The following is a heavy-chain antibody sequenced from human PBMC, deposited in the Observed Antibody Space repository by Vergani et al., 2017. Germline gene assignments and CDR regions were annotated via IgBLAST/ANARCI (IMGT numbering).Heavy chain of an antibody. V-gene: IGHV4-59*01. J-gene: IGHJ6*03. CDR1: GGSISSYY. D-gene: IGHD3-10*01. CDR2: IYYSGST. CDR3: AGGTRDLLWFGELKYYYYYMDV. Sequence: QVQLQESGPGLVKPSETLSLTCTVSGGSISSYYWSWIRQPPGKGLEWIGYIYYSGSTNSNPSLKSRVTISVDTSKNQFSLKLSSVTAADTAVYYCAGGTRDLLWFGELKYYYYYMDVWGKGTTVTVSS.